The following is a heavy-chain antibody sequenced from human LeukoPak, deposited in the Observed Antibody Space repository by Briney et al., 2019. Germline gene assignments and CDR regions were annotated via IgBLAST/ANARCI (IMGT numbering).Heavy chain of an antibody. Sequence: GGSLRLACAGSGFTFSSYAMTWVRQAPGKGLEWVSAISGSGDSTYYADSVKGRFTISRDNSKNTLYLQMNSLRPEDTAVYYCATRGYCSGTSCYAPQPWGQGTLVTVSS. J-gene: IGHJ5*02. D-gene: IGHD2-2*01. CDR1: GFTFSSYA. CDR3: ATRGYCSGTSCYAPQP. V-gene: IGHV3-23*01. CDR2: ISGSGDST.